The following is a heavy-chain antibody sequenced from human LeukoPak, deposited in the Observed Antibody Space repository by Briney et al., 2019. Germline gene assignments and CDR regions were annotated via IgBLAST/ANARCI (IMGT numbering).Heavy chain of an antibody. CDR3: ARDSAWTTFDL. D-gene: IGHD3/OR15-3a*01. J-gene: IGHJ2*01. CDR2: VSDSGSST. Sequence: GGSLRLSCAASGFTFSSYAMSWVRQAPGKGLELVSAVSDSGSSTYYADSVKARFTISRDNAKNTLYLQMNSLRAENTAVYYCARDSAWTTFDLWGRGTLVTVSS. V-gene: IGHV3-23*01. CDR1: GFTFSSYA.